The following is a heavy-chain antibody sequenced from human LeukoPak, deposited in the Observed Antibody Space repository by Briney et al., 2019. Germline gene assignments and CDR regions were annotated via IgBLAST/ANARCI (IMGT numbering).Heavy chain of an antibody. V-gene: IGHV3-21*01. CDR3: ARSAGNVLTGDYSYFDY. CDR1: GFTFSSYS. CDR2: ISTSSSYI. Sequence: TAGGFLRLSCAASGFTFSSYSMNWVRQAPGKGLEWVSSISTSSSYIYYADSVKGRFTISRDNARKSLYLQMNSLRGEDTAVYYCARSAGNVLTGDYSYFDYWGQGTLVTVSS. J-gene: IGHJ4*02. D-gene: IGHD3-9*01.